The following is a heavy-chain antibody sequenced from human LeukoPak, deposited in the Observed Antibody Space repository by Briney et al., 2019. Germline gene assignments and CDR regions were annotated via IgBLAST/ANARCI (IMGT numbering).Heavy chain of an antibody. CDR2: INHNGGT. V-gene: IGHV4-34*01. CDR1: GGSFSGYF. Sequence: PSETLSLTCAVYGGSFSGYFWSWIRQPPGKGLEWIGDINHNGGTNYNPSLKSRVTISVDTSKNQFSLKLSSVTAADTAVYYCARGEDAFDIWGQGTMVTVSS. J-gene: IGHJ3*02. CDR3: ARGEDAFDI.